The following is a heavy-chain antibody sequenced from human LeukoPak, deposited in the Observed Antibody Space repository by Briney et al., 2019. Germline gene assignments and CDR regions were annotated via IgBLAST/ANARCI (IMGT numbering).Heavy chain of an antibody. CDR1: GFTFSSYA. CDR2: ISYDGSNK. CDR3: ARDLSYDSSGYYPTGLDY. Sequence: GGSLRLSCAASGFTFSSYAMHWVRQAPGKGLEWVAAISYDGSNKYYADSVKGRFTISRDNSKNTLYLQMNSLRAEDTAVYYCARDLSYDSSGYYPTGLDYWGQGTLVTVSS. J-gene: IGHJ4*02. D-gene: IGHD3-22*01. V-gene: IGHV3-30-3*01.